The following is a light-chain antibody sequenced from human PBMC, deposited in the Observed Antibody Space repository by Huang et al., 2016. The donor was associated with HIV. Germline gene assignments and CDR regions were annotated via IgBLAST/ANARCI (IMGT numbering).Light chain of an antibody. J-gene: IGKJ2*01. CDR3: QRYNDYSRS. CDR1: QSISSW. CDR2: KAS. V-gene: IGKV1-5*03. Sequence: DIKVTQSPSSLSASIGDRVTIPCRASQSISSWLAWYQQKPGKAPKLRIYKASALESGVPSRFSGSGCGTEFTLTISSLQADDFATYYCQRYNDYSRSFGQGTKLEIQ.